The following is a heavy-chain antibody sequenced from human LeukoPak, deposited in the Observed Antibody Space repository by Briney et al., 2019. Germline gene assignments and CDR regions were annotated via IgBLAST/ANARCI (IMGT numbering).Heavy chain of an antibody. J-gene: IGHJ4*02. D-gene: IGHD3-22*01. CDR2: IHDSGST. V-gene: IGHV4-59*01. CDR1: GGSIRSYY. Sequence: SETLSLTCTVSGGSIRSYYWSWIRQPPGKGLEWIAHIHDSGSTSYNPSLKSRLTMSVDTSKNQFSLRLSSVIAADTAVYYCARYYDSTGSFDYWGQGTLVTVSS. CDR3: ARYYDSTGSFDY.